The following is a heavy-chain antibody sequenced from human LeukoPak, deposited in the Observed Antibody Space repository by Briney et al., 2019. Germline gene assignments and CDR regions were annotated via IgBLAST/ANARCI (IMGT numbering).Heavy chain of an antibody. CDR3: ARDVGGGPFFDY. CDR1: GGSMSSFY. J-gene: IGHJ4*02. D-gene: IGHD2-15*01. V-gene: IGHV4-59*01. CDR2: IYYRGST. Sequence: SETLSLTCTVSGGSMSSFYWGWIRQPPGKGLEWIGYIYYRGSTDCNPSLKSRVTISLDTSKNQFSLKLSSVTAADTAVYYCARDVGGGPFFDYWGQGTLVTVSS.